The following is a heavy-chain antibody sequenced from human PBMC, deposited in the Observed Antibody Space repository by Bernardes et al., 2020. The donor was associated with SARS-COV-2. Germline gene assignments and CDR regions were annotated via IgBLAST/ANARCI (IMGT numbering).Heavy chain of an antibody. V-gene: IGHV4-39*01. CDR2: IYYTGST. CDR1: GGSISDSSFY. CDR3: ARTDGYNYYYGMGV. J-gene: IGHJ6*02. Sequence: SETLSLTCSVSGGSISDSSFYWGWIRQTPGKGLEWIGNIYYTGSTYYNPSLKSRVTMSVDTSKNQFFLRLSSVTAADTAIYYCARTDGYNYYYGMGVWGQGTAVTVSS.